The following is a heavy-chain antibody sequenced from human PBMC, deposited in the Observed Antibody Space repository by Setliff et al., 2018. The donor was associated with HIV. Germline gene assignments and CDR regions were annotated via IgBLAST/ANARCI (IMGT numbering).Heavy chain of an antibody. Sequence: PSETLSLTCTVSGGSISSSTNYWGWIRQPPGKGLEWIGSIYYSGSIYYNPSLKSRVTISVDTSKNQFSLKLSSVTAADTAVYYCVRTGSSTSWGIYYYYYMDIWGKGSTVTVSS. D-gene: IGHD3-10*01. CDR1: GGSISSSTNY. CDR2: IYYSGSI. V-gene: IGHV4-39*01. J-gene: IGHJ6*03. CDR3: VRTGSSTSWGIYYYYYMDI.